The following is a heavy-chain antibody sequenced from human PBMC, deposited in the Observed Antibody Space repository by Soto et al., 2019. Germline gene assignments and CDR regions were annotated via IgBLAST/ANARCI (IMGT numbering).Heavy chain of an antibody. CDR3: AREKYADFEY. CDR2: INAGSGST. CDR1: GYTFTIDA. J-gene: IGHJ4*02. D-gene: IGHD3-10*01. Sequence: GASVKVACKTAGYTFTIDAIHWVRQAPGQRREWRGWINAGSGSTRYSQNFQGRVTITGDTSASTAYMELSSLTSEDTAVVYCAREKYADFEYWGRRTLVPV. V-gene: IGHV1-3*01.